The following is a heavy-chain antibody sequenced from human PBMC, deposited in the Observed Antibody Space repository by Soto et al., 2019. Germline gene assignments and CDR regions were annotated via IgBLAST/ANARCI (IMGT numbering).Heavy chain of an antibody. V-gene: IGHV4-31*03. CDR1: GGSISSGGYY. D-gene: IGHD3-10*01. CDR3: ARDSKGYYGSGSYNVYFDY. CDR2: IYYSGST. Sequence: QVQLQESGPGLVKPSQTLSLTCTVSGGSISSGGYYWSWIRQHPGKGLEWIGYIYYSGSTYYNPSLKSRVTISVDTSKNQFSLKLSSVTAADTAVYYCARDSKGYYGSGSYNVYFDYWGQGTLVTVSS. J-gene: IGHJ4*02.